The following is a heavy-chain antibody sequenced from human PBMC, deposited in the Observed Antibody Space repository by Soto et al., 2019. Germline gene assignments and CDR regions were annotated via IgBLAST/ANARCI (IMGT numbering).Heavy chain of an antibody. CDR3: ARGGGFYGFYEL. CDR2: INAGNGNT. CDR1: GYTFTNYA. J-gene: IGHJ2*01. Sequence: ASLKVSCNASGYTFTNYAMHWVLQAPGQRLEWMGWINAGNGNTIYSQKFQGRVTITRDTSASTAYMELSSLRSEDTAVYYCARGGGFYGFYELWGSGTLV. D-gene: IGHD3-16*01. V-gene: IGHV1-3*01.